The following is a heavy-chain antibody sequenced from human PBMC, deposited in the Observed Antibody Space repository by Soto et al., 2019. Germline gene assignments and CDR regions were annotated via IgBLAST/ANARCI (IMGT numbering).Heavy chain of an antibody. CDR3: ARRNLSYDFWSGSPFDP. CDR1: GGSISSSSYY. CDR2: IYYSGST. D-gene: IGHD3-3*01. J-gene: IGHJ5*02. V-gene: IGHV4-39*01. Sequence: PSETLSLTCTVSGGSISSSSYYWGWIRQPPGKGLEWIGSIYYSGSTYYNPSIKSRVTISVDTSKNQFSLKLSSVTAADTAVYYCARRNLSYDFWSGSPFDPWGQGTLVTVSS.